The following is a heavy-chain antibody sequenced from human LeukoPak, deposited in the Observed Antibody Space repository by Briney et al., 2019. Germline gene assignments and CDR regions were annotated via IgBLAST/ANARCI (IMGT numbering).Heavy chain of an antibody. Sequence: GRSLRLSCAASGFTFSSYAIHWDRQAPGKGLEWVAIISYDGTNKYYADSVRGRFTISRDNSKNTLYLQMNSLRAEDTAVYYCARDFGWLSGFDNWGQGTLVTVSS. J-gene: IGHJ4*02. CDR2: ISYDGTNK. V-gene: IGHV3-30-3*01. D-gene: IGHD3-9*01. CDR1: GFTFSSYA. CDR3: ARDFGWLSGFDN.